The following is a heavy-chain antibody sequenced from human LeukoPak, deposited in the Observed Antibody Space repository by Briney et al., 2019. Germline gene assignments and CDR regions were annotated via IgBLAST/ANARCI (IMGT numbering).Heavy chain of an antibody. V-gene: IGHV4-59*08. Sequence: SETLSLTCTVSGGSISSYYWSWIRQPPGKGLEWIGSVYYTGSTYYNPSVKTRITIFVDTLTNEFSLRLRSVTAADTAIYFCVRSLGRYSPYYFDHWGQGKLVTVSS. CDR2: VYYTGST. D-gene: IGHD3-10*01. CDR3: VRSLGRYSPYYFDH. CDR1: GGSISSYY. J-gene: IGHJ4*02.